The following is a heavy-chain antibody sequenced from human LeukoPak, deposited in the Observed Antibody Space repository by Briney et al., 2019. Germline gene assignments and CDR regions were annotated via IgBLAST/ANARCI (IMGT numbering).Heavy chain of an antibody. V-gene: IGHV3-43*01. Sequence: GGSLRLSCAASGCTFDDYTMHWVRQAPGKGLEGVSVISWDAGSTVYADSVKGRFTISRDNSKNSLYLQMNSLRTDDTALYYCAKDLSTSGWILEYWGQGTLVTVSS. CDR1: GCTFDDYT. CDR2: ISWDAGST. J-gene: IGHJ4*02. CDR3: AKDLSTSGWILEY. D-gene: IGHD2-2*03.